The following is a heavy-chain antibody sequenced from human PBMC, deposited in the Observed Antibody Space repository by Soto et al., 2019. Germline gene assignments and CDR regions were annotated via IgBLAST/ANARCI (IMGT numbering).Heavy chain of an antibody. CDR2: ISAYNGNT. D-gene: IGHD3-9*01. CDR3: ARPQDDILTGYYLNGRDV. CDR1: GYTFTSYG. J-gene: IGHJ6*02. V-gene: IGHV1-18*01. Sequence: ASVKVSCKASGYTFTSYGISWVRQAPGQGLEWMGWISAYNGNTNYAQKLQGRVTMTTDTSTSTAYMELRSLRSDDTAVYYCARPQDDILTGYYLNGRDVGGQGTRVTVSS.